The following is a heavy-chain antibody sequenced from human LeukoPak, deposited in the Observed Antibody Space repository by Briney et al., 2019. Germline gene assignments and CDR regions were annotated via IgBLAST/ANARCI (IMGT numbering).Heavy chain of an antibody. D-gene: IGHD3-3*01. J-gene: IGHJ5*02. Sequence: SETLSLTCTVSGGSISSHYWSWIRQPPGKGLEWIAYIYYSGSTNYNPSLKSRVTISVNTSKNQFSLKLSSVTAADTAVYYCARGRYDFWSGYPHNWFDPWGQGTLVTVSS. CDR2: IYYSGST. CDR1: GGSISSHY. V-gene: IGHV4-59*11. CDR3: ARGRYDFWSGYPHNWFDP.